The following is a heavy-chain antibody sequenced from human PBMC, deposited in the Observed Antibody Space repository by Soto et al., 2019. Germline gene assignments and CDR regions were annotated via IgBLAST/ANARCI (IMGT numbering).Heavy chain of an antibody. V-gene: IGHV1-69*02. CDR3: ARGNGGDGYNRLYAFDI. J-gene: IGHJ3*02. Sequence: QVQLVQSGAEVKKPGSSVKVSCKASGGTFSSYTISWVRQAPGQGLEWMGRIIPILGIANYAQKFQGRVTITADKSXSXXYMELSSLRSEDTAVYYCARGNGGDGYNRLYAFDIWGQGTMVTVSS. CDR2: IIPILGIA. D-gene: IGHD3-16*01. CDR1: GGTFSSYT.